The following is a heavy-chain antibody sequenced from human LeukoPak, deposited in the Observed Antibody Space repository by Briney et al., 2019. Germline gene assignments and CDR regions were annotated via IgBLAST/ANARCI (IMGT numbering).Heavy chain of an antibody. CDR3: ARDAVDTAMPYPNWFDP. V-gene: IGHV3-7*01. Sequence: PGGSLRLSCVGSGFTFTTYWMSWVRQAPGKGLEWVANIKQDGSEKYYVDSVKGRFTISRDNAKNSLYLQMNSLRAEDTAVYYCARDAVDTAMPYPNWFDPWGQGTLVTVSS. CDR1: GFTFTTYW. J-gene: IGHJ5*02. D-gene: IGHD5-18*01. CDR2: IKQDGSEK.